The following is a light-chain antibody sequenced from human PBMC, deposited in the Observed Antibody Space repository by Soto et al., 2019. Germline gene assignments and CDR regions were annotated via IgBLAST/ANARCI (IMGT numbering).Light chain of an antibody. J-gene: IGLJ2*01. CDR2: LNSDGSH. Sequence: QLVLTQSPSASASLGASVKLTCTLSSGHSSYAIAWHQQQPEKGPRYLMKLNSDGSHSKGDGIPDRFSGSSSGAERYLTISSLQSEDENDYYCQTWGSGPVVFGGGTKVTVL. CDR3: QTWGSGPVV. V-gene: IGLV4-69*01. CDR1: SGHSSYA.